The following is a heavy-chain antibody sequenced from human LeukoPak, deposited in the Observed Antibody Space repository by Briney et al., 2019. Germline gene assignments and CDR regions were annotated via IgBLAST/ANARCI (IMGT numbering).Heavy chain of an antibody. Sequence: GGSLRLSCATSGFTFTYYAMSWVRQAPGKGLEWVSAISGSGGSTYYADSVKGRFTISRDNSKNTLYLQMNSLRAEDTAVYYCAKGLVLRYFDWLSQFDYWGQGTLVTVSS. V-gene: IGHV3-23*01. D-gene: IGHD3-9*01. CDR1: GFTFTYYA. J-gene: IGHJ4*02. CDR3: AKGLVLRYFDWLSQFDY. CDR2: ISGSGGST.